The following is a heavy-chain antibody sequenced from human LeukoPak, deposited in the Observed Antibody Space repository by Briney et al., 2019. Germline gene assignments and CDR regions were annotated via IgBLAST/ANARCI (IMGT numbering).Heavy chain of an antibody. V-gene: IGHV4-59*08. Sequence: SETLSLTCTVSGGSISSYYWSWIRQPPGKGLEWIGYIYYSGSTNYNPSLKSRVTISVDTSKNQFSLKLSSVTAADTAVYYCARHPQVPAAYDYWGQGTLVTVSS. CDR3: ARHPQVPAAYDY. CDR2: IYYSGST. J-gene: IGHJ4*02. D-gene: IGHD2-2*01. CDR1: GGSISSYY.